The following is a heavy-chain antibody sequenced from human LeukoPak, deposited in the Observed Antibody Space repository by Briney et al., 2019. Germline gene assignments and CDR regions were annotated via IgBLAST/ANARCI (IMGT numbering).Heavy chain of an antibody. CDR2: INPSSGGT. Sequence: ASVKVSCKASGYTFTGYYMHWVRQAPGQGLEWMGWINPSSGGTNYAQKFQGWVTMTRDTSISTAYMELSRLRSDDTAVYYCARGLNYYGSGSYRDWFDPWGQGTLVTVSS. J-gene: IGHJ5*02. V-gene: IGHV1-2*04. CDR3: ARGLNYYGSGSYRDWFDP. CDR1: GYTFTGYY. D-gene: IGHD3-10*01.